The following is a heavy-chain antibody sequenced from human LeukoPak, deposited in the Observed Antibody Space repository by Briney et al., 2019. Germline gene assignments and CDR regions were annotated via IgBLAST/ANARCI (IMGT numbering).Heavy chain of an antibody. Sequence: SETLSLTCAVYGGSFSGYYWSWIRQPPGKGLEWIGETNHSGSTNYNPSLKSRVTISVDTSKNQFSLKLSSVTAADAAVYYCARVGAQIVVVPAAKVWWFDPWGQGTLVTVSS. CDR2: TNHSGST. J-gene: IGHJ5*02. V-gene: IGHV4-34*01. CDR3: ARVGAQIVVVPAAKVWWFDP. CDR1: GGSFSGYY. D-gene: IGHD2-2*01.